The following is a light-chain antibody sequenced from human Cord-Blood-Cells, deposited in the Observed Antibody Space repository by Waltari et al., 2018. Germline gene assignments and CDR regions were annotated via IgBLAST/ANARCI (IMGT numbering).Light chain of an antibody. Sequence: QSALTQPASVSGSPGQSLTISCTGTSSDVGGYNYVSWYQKHPGKAPKLMIYDVSNRPSGVSNRVSGSKSGNTASLTISGLQAEDEADYYCSSYTSSSTLEVFGGGTKLTVL. V-gene: IGLV2-14*01. CDR3: SSYTSSSTLEV. CDR1: SSDVGGYNY. J-gene: IGLJ2*01. CDR2: DVS.